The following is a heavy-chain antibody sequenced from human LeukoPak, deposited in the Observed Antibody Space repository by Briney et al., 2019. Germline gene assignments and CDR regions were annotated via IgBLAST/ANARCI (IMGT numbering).Heavy chain of an antibody. Sequence: SGTLSLTCTVSGGSISSSSYFWGWLRQPPGKGLEWIGSIYYSKNTYYNPSLKSRVTISADTSKNQFSLTLGSVSATDTAVYYCVSPRGFSYGYFDYWGQGTLVTVSS. J-gene: IGHJ4*02. CDR1: GGSISSSSYF. D-gene: IGHD5-18*01. V-gene: IGHV4-39*01. CDR2: IYYSKNT. CDR3: VSPRGFSYGYFDY.